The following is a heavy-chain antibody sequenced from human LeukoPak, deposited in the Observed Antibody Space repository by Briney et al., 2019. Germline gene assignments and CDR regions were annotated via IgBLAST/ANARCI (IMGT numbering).Heavy chain of an antibody. V-gene: IGHV4-59*13. D-gene: IGHD3-3*01. Sequence: SETLSLTCTVWGGFISNYYWSWLRQPPGKGLEWIGYIYYTGYTSYSPSLKSRVTISVDISKNQFSLKLTSVTAADTGVYYCACTIFGVDWYVDLWGRGTLVSVSS. CDR1: GGFISNYY. J-gene: IGHJ2*01. CDR2: IYYTGYT. CDR3: ACTIFGVDWYVDL.